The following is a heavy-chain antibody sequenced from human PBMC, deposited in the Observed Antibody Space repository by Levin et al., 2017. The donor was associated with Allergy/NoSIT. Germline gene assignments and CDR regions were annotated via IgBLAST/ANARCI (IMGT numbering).Heavy chain of an antibody. Sequence: GGSLRLSCAASGFTFSSYGMHWVRQAPGKGLEWVAVIWYDGSNKYYADSVKGRFTISRDNSKNTLYLQMNSLRAEDTAVYYCARDYYGSGSIQYYFDYWGQGTLVTVSS. D-gene: IGHD3-10*01. CDR3: ARDYYGSGSIQYYFDY. J-gene: IGHJ4*02. CDR1: GFTFSSYG. V-gene: IGHV3-33*01. CDR2: IWYDGSNK.